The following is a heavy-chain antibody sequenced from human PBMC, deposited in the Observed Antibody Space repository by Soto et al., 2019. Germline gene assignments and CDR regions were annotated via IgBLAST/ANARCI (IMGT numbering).Heavy chain of an antibody. CDR2: IYYSGST. D-gene: IGHD6-19*01. J-gene: IGHJ6*02. Sequence: QVQLQESGPGLVKPSETLSLTCTVSGGSISSYYWSWIRQPPGKGLEWIGYIYYSGSTNYNPSLKSRVTISVDTSKNQFSLKLSSVTAADTAVYYCARDIAVAGTRDYYYYGMDVWGQGTTVTVSS. V-gene: IGHV4-59*01. CDR1: GGSISSYY. CDR3: ARDIAVAGTRDYYYYGMDV.